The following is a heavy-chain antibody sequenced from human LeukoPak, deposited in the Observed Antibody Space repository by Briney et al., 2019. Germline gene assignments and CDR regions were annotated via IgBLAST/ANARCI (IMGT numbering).Heavy chain of an antibody. CDR2: IYYSGST. V-gene: IGHV4-59*08. J-gene: IGHJ4*02. Sequence: SETLSLTCTVSGVSISSYYWSWIRQPPGKGLEWIGYIYYSGSTNYNPSLKSRVTISVDTSKNQFSLKLSSVTAADTAVYYCAIGSSSWYGRYYFDYWGQGTLVTVSS. D-gene: IGHD6-13*01. CDR1: GVSISSYY. CDR3: AIGSSSWYGRYYFDY.